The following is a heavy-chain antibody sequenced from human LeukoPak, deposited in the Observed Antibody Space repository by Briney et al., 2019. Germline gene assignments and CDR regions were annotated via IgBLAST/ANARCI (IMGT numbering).Heavy chain of an antibody. CDR1: GFTFSSYR. Sequence: GGSLRLSCAASGFTFSSYRMHWVRQAPGKGLVWVSRINSDGSSTSYADSVKGRFTISRDNAKNTLYLQMNSLRAEDTAVYYCARVQSAYDSSGYYYSYWGQGTLVTVSS. D-gene: IGHD3-22*01. V-gene: IGHV3-74*01. CDR2: INSDGSST. CDR3: ARVQSAYDSSGYYYSY. J-gene: IGHJ4*02.